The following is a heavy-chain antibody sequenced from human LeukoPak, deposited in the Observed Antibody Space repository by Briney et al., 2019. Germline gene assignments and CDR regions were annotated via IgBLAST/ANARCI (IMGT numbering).Heavy chain of an antibody. CDR2: IYYSGST. CDR1: GGSISSSSYY. J-gene: IGHJ4*02. V-gene: IGHV4-39*01. CDR3: ARQSYLPYGDYEVDYFDY. Sequence: PSETLSLTCTVSGGSISSSSYYWGWIRQPPGTGLEWIGSIYYSGSTYYNPSLKSRVTISVDTSKNQFSLKLSSVTAADTAVYYCARQSYLPYGDYEVDYFDYWGQGTLVTVSS. D-gene: IGHD4-17*01.